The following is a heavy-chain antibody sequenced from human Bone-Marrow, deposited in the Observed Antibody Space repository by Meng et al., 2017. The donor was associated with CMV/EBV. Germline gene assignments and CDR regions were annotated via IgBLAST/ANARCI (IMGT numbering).Heavy chain of an antibody. CDR2: ISSSGSTI. CDR1: GFTFSSYS. D-gene: IGHD5-24*01. CDR3: ARVERRHYYYGMDV. Sequence: GESLKISCAASGFTFSSYSMNWVRQAPGKGLEWVSYISSSGSTIYYADSVKGRFTISRDNAKNSLYLQMNSLRAEDTAVYYCARVERRHYYYGMDVCGQGTTVTASS. V-gene: IGHV3-48*04. J-gene: IGHJ6*02.